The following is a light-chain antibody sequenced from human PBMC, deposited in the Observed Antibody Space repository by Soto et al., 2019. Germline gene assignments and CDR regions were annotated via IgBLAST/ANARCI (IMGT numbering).Light chain of an antibody. V-gene: IGLV2-14*01. J-gene: IGLJ1*01. CDR3: SSHSSSSTDYV. CDR1: TSDIGSAKY. Sequence: QSALAQPASVSGSPGQSITISCTGSTSDIGSAKYVSWYQQHPGKAPKVMIYEVNNRPSGVSNRFSGSKSGNTASLTISGLQAEDEADYYCSSHSSSSTDYVFGTGTMLTVL. CDR2: EVN.